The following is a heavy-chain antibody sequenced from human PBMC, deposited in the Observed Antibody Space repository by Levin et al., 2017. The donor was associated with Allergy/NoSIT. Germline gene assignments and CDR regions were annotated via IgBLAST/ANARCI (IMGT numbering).Heavy chain of an antibody. J-gene: IGHJ3*02. Sequence: GLEWMGRISPNTGGTNYAQKFQGRVTMTRDTSISPAYMDLSRLRSDDTAVYYCARVVVVVSAKTAFDIWGQGTMVTVSS. D-gene: IGHD2-15*01. V-gene: IGHV1-2*06. CDR2: ISPNTGGT. CDR3: ARVVVVVSAKTAFDI.